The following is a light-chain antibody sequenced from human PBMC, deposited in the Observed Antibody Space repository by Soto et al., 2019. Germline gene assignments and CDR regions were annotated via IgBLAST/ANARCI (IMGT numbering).Light chain of an antibody. CDR1: SSDVGSYNL. Sequence: QSVLTQPASVSGSPGQSITLSCTGTSSDVGSYNLVSWYQQLPGKAPKVIICEVNKRPSGVSYRFSGSKSGNTASLTISGLQTEDEADYYCCSYAGTVAYVFGTGTKVTV. CDR3: CSYAGTVAYV. J-gene: IGLJ1*01. V-gene: IGLV2-23*02. CDR2: EVN.